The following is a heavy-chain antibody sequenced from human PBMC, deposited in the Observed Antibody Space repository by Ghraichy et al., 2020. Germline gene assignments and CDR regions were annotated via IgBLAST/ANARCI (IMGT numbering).Heavy chain of an antibody. J-gene: IGHJ5*02. D-gene: IGHD2-2*01. Sequence: SETLSLTCTVSGGSISSTTYYWGWLRQPPGKRLEWIGSIYYRGITYYNPSLKSRVTISVDTYSNQFSLKLSSVTAADTAVFYCARHRVVVEPAERPQYNCFDPWGPATLLTVSS. CDR2: IYYRGIT. CDR3: ARHRVVVEPAERPQYNCFDP. CDR1: GGSISSTTYY. V-gene: IGHV4-39*01.